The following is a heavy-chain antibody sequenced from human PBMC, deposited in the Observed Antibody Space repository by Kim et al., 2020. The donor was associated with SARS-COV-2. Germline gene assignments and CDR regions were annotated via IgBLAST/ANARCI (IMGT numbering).Heavy chain of an antibody. Sequence: ASVKVSCKASGYTFTSYDINWVRQATGQGLEWMGWMNPNSGNTGYAQKFQGRVTMTSNTSISTAYMELSSLRSEDTAVYYCARVYYYGSGSYYNSYYYMDVWGKGTTVTVSS. CDR2: MNPNSGNT. CDR1: GYTFTSYD. J-gene: IGHJ6*03. V-gene: IGHV1-8*01. CDR3: ARVYYYGSGSYYNSYYYMDV. D-gene: IGHD3-10*01.